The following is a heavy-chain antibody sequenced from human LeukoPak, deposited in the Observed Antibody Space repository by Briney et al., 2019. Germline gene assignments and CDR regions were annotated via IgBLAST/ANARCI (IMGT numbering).Heavy chain of an antibody. J-gene: IGHJ4*02. Sequence: ASVKVSCKASGNTFTSYGISWVRQAPGQGLEWMGWISAYNGNTNYAQKLQGRVTMTTDTSTSTAYMELRSLRSDDTAVYYCAREATCSSTSCSVDYWGQGTLVTVSS. V-gene: IGHV1-18*01. CDR1: GNTFTSYG. CDR2: ISAYNGNT. D-gene: IGHD2-2*01. CDR3: AREATCSSTSCSVDY.